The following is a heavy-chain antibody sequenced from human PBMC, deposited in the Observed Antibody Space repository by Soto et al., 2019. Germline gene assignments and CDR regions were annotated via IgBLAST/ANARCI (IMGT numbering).Heavy chain of an antibody. V-gene: IGHV3-64*01. CDR2: ISSNGGST. J-gene: IGHJ4*02. CDR3: ARTSGYAFDY. Sequence: EVQLVESGGGLVQPGGSLRLSCAASGFTFSSYAMHWVRQAPGKGLEYVSVISSNGGSTYYANSVKGRFTISRDNSKXXXXXXXXXXXXXXXXVYYXARTSGYAFDYWGQGTLVTVSS. CDR1: GFTFSSYA. D-gene: IGHD5-12*01.